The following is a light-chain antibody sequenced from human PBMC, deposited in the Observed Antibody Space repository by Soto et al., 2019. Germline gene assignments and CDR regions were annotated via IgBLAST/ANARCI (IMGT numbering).Light chain of an antibody. CDR1: SSDVGDYTY. Sequence: QSALTQPAFVSGSPGQSITISCTGTSSDVGDYTYVSWYQQHPGKAPRLLIYDINRRPSGLSNRFSASKSGNTASLTISGLQAEDEALYYCTSYRSSSNLDFGAGTKLTVL. V-gene: IGLV2-14*01. J-gene: IGLJ2*01. CDR3: TSYRSSSNLD. CDR2: DIN.